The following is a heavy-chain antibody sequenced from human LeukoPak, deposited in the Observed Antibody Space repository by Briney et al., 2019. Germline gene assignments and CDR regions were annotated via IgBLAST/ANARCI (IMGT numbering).Heavy chain of an antibody. J-gene: IGHJ6*03. Sequence: GGSLRLSCAASGFTFSSYSMNWVRQAPGKGLEWVSSISSSSSYIYYADSVKGRFTISRDNAKNSLYLQMNSLRAEDTAVYYCARGLNMVRGVIISYYSYYMDVWGKGTTVTVSS. CDR2: ISSSSSYI. CDR1: GFTFSSYS. D-gene: IGHD3-10*01. V-gene: IGHV3-21*01. CDR3: ARGLNMVRGVIISYYSYYMDV.